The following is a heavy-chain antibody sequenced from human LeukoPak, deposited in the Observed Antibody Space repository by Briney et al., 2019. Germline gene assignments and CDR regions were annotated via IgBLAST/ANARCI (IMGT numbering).Heavy chain of an antibody. CDR3: ARGRVGLLDP. J-gene: IGHJ5*02. CDR1: GGSFSGYY. D-gene: IGHD3/OR15-3a*01. V-gene: IGHV4-34*01. Sequence: LSETLSLTCAVYGGSFSGYYWSWIRQPPGKGLEWIGEINHSGSTNYNPSLKSRVTISVDTSKNQFSLKLSSVTAADTAVYYCARGRVGLLDPWGQGTLVTVSS. CDR2: INHSGST.